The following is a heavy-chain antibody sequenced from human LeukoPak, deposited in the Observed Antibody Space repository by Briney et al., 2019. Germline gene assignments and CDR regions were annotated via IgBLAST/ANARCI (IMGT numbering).Heavy chain of an antibody. CDR3: AKGTMVRGVITGYYGYLDY. V-gene: IGHV3-30*02. CDR1: GFTFTNYG. Sequence: GGSLRLSCAASGFTFTNYGMHWVRQAPGKGLEWVAFIRYDGSNKYYADSVKGRFTISRDNSKNTLYLQMNSLRAEDTAVYYCAKGTMVRGVITGYYGYLDYWGQGALVTVSS. D-gene: IGHD3-10*01. J-gene: IGHJ4*02. CDR2: IRYDGSNK.